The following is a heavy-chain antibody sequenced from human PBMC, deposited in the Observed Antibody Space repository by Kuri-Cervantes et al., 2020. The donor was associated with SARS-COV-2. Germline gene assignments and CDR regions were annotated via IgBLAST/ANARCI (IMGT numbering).Heavy chain of an antibody. CDR1: GDSVSSNSAA. CDR2: TFYRSKWYN. CDR3: ARDRDLAGGMDV. D-gene: IGHD6-13*01. Sequence: SCAISGDSVSSNSAAWNLIRQSPSRGLEWLGRTFYRSKWYNDYAVSVKSRITINPDTSKNQFSLQLNTVTPEDTAVYYCARDRDLAGGMDVWGQGTTVTVSS. J-gene: IGHJ6*02. V-gene: IGHV6-1*01.